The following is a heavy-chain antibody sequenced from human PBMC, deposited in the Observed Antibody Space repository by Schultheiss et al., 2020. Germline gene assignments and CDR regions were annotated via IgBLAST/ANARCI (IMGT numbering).Heavy chain of an antibody. V-gene: IGHV1-8*02. J-gene: IGHJ2*01. D-gene: IGHD3-22*01. Sequence: AYVKVSCKASGGTFSSYAISWVRQAPGQGLEWMGWINPNSGGTNYAHKFQGRVTVTTDTSMSTAYMELSSLRSEDKAVYYCARDWGSSGFYGHFDLWGRGTLVTGSS. CDR3: ARDWGSSGFYGHFDL. CDR1: GGTFSSYA. CDR2: INPNSGGT.